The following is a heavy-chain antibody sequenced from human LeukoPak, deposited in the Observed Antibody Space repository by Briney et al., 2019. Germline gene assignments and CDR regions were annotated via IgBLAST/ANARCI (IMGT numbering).Heavy chain of an antibody. J-gene: IGHJ3*02. D-gene: IGHD4-17*01. V-gene: IGHV5-51*01. CDR2: IYPGDSDT. CDR3: ARLFSTVTINAFDI. CDR1: GYSFTSYW. Sequence: GESLKISCQGSGYSFTSYWIGWVRQMPGKSLEWMGIIYPGDSDTRYSPSFQGQVTISADKSISTAYLQWSSLKASDTAMYCCARLFSTVTINAFDIWGQGTMVTVSS.